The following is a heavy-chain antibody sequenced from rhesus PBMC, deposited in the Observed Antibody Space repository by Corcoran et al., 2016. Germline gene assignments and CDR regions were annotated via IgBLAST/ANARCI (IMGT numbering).Heavy chain of an antibody. CDR3: ARVVGAAAGGYGLDS. V-gene: IGHV2-95*01. CDR1: GFSITTSGTG. J-gene: IGHJ6*01. D-gene: IGHD6-31*01. CDR2: IYWNDNK. Sequence: QVTLKESVPALVKPTQTLTLTCTFSGFSITTSGTGVGWIRQPPGKALEWLASIYWNDNKYYNTSLKSRLTISKDTSKNQVVLTMTNMDPVDTATYYCARVVGAAAGGYGLDSWGQGVVVTVSS.